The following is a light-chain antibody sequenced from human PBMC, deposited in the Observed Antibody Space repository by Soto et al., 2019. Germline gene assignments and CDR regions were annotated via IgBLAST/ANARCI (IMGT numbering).Light chain of an antibody. CDR1: QSVSSSY. Sequence: EIVLTQSPGTLSLSPGERATLSCRASQSVSSSYLAWYQQKPGQAPGLLIYGASSRATGIPDRFSGSGSGTDFTLNISRLEPEDCEVYYCQQYGSSPPFAPGPKVDIK. J-gene: IGKJ3*01. CDR2: GAS. CDR3: QQYGSSPP. V-gene: IGKV3-20*01.